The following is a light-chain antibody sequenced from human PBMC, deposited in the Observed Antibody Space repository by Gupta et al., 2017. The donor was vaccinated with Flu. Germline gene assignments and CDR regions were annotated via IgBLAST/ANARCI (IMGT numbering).Light chain of an antibody. CDR1: QSISSW. V-gene: IGKV1-5*03. Sequence: DIHMTQSPSTLSASVGDRVTITCRASQSISSWLAWYQQKPGKAPKLLIYKASSLESGVPSRFSGSGSGTEFTLTISSLQPDDFATYYCQQYNNYSYTFGQWTKLEIK. CDR3: QQYNNYSYT. CDR2: KAS. J-gene: IGKJ2*01.